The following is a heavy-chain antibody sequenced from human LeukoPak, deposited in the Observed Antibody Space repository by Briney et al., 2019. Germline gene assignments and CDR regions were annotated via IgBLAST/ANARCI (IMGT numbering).Heavy chain of an antibody. D-gene: IGHD4-17*01. J-gene: IGHJ4*02. V-gene: IGHV3-21*01. CDR2: ITVSSSYI. CDR3: ARNRRPYGDYDY. CDR1: GSNFNDYS. Sequence: GGSLRLSCAASGSNFNDYSMNWVRQAPGKGLEWVSSITVSSSYIYYADSVEGRFTISRDSAKNSVYLQMNGLRAEDTAVYYCARNRRPYGDYDYWGQGTLVTVSS.